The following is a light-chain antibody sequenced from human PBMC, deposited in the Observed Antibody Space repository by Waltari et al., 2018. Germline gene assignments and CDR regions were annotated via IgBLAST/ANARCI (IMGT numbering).Light chain of an antibody. Sequence: QSVVTQPPSASAPPGQRVTISCSGRRSTTGNHYVYWYQQLPGTAPKLFIQRNSQRPSGVPDRFSGSKSGNSASLAISDLRSEDEADYYCAVWDDALSGAVFGGGTKLTVL. CDR2: RNS. V-gene: IGLV1-47*01. CDR3: AVWDDALSGAV. J-gene: IGLJ3*02. CDR1: RSTTGNHY.